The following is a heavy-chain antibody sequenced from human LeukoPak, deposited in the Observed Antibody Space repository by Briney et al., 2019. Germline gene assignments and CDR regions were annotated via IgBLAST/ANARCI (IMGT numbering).Heavy chain of an antibody. CDR1: GGSISSSY. J-gene: IGHJ4*02. V-gene: IGHV4-59*01. CDR2: IYYSGNT. CDR3: ASSLYDSSGYYFDY. Sequence: SETLSLTCTVSGGSISSSYWSWIRQPPGKGLEWIGYIYYSGNTNYNPSLKSRVTISVDTSKNQFSLKLSSVTAADTAVYYCASSLYDSSGYYFDYWGQGTLVTVSS. D-gene: IGHD3-22*01.